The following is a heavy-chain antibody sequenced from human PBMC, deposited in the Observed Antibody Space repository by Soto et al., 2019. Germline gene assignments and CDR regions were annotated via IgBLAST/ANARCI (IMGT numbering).Heavy chain of an antibody. J-gene: IGHJ4*02. D-gene: IGHD3-16*01. CDR3: ERHAGYDSVWGKSDGCDY. V-gene: IGHV4-39*01. Sequence: SETLSLTCTVSGGSISSNSYYWDWIRQPPGKGLEWIGSMYYSGATYHNPSLQGRVNISVDTSKNQLSLHLSSVTAADTAVYYCERHAGYDSVWGKSDGCDYWRQGPMVPVRS. CDR2: MYYSGAT. CDR1: GGSISSNSYY.